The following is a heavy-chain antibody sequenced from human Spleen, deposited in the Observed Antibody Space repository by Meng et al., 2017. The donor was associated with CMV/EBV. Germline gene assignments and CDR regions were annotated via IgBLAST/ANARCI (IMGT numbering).Heavy chain of an antibody. CDR1: GGSFSGYY. D-gene: IGHD3-22*01. CDR3: ARLYYYDSSGYFAFDY. CDR2: INHSGST. Sequence: QLEQWGAGRLNPSGTLSLTCAVYGGSFSGYYWSGIRQPPGKGLEWIGEINHSGSTNYNPSLKSRVTISVDTSKNQFSLKLSSVTAADTAVYYCARLYYYDSSGYFAFDYWGQGTLVTVSS. V-gene: IGHV4-34*01. J-gene: IGHJ4*02.